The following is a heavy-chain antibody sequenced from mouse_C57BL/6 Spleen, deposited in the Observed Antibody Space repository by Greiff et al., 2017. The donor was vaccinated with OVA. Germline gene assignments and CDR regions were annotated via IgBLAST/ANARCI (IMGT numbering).Heavy chain of an antibody. CDR1: GYTFTSYW. CDR2: INPSNGGT. D-gene: IGHD1-1*01. J-gene: IGHJ2*01. V-gene: IGHV1-53*01. Sequence: QVQLQQPGTELVKPGASVKLSCKASGYTFTSYWMHWVKQRPGQGLEWIGNINPSNGGTNYNEKFKSKATLTVDKSSSTAYMQLSSLTSEDAAVYYWAREGTFYGSSDYWGQGTTLTVSS. CDR3: AREGTFYGSSDY.